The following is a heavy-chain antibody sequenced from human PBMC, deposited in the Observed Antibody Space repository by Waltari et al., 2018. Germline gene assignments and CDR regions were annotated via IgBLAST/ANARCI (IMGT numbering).Heavy chain of an antibody. D-gene: IGHD6-13*01. Sequence: QVQLQESGPGLVTPSETLSLTCTVSGGSISSYYWSWIRQPPGKGLEWIGYIYYSGSTNYNPSLKSRVTISVDTSKNQFSLKLSSVTAADTAVYYCARVTQQRMVFWFDPWGQGTLVTVSS. CDR1: GGSISSYY. J-gene: IGHJ5*02. CDR2: IYYSGST. CDR3: ARVTQQRMVFWFDP. V-gene: IGHV4-59*01.